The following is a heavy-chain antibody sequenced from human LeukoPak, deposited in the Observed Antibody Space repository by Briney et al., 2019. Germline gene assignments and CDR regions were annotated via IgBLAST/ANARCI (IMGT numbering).Heavy chain of an antibody. Sequence: SETLSLTCTVSGGSISSGDYYWGWIRQPPGKGLEWIGYIYYSGGTYYNPSLKSRVTISVDTSKNQFSLKLSSVTAADTAVYYCARGSEQLVSAFDTWGQGTMVTVSS. J-gene: IGHJ3*02. CDR3: ARGSEQLVSAFDT. CDR2: IYYSGGT. V-gene: IGHV4-30-4*08. D-gene: IGHD6-6*01. CDR1: GGSISSGDYY.